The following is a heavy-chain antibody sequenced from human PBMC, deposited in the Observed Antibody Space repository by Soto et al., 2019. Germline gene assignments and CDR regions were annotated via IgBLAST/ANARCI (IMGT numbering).Heavy chain of an antibody. CDR2: ISYDGSNK. CDR1: GFTFSSYG. J-gene: IGHJ4*02. Sequence: GGSLRLSCAASGFTFSSYGMHWVRQAPGKGLEWVAVISYDGSNKYYADSVKGRFTISRDNSKNTLYLQMNSLRAEDTAVYYCAKPSLDIAAAGHFDYWGQGTLVTVSS. V-gene: IGHV3-30*18. D-gene: IGHD6-13*01. CDR3: AKPSLDIAAAGHFDY.